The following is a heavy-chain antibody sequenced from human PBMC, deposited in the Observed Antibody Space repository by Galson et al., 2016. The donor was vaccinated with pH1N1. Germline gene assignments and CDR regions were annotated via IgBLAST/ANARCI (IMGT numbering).Heavy chain of an antibody. Sequence: LRLSCAASGFTFSSYAMTWVRQAPGKGLEWVSGISDSGSSTYYADSVKGRFTISRDNSKNTVYLQMNSLRAEDTAVYYCAKGPRGVVVVAATHWGQGTLVTVSS. CDR3: AKGPRGVVVVAATH. D-gene: IGHD2-15*01. CDR1: GFTFSSYA. J-gene: IGHJ4*02. CDR2: ISDSGSST. V-gene: IGHV3-23*01.